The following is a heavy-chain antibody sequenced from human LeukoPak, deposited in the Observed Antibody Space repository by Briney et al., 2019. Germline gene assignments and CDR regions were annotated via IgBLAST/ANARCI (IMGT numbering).Heavy chain of an antibody. J-gene: IGHJ3*02. CDR1: GYTFTGYY. CDR3: ARDYEQLPGRDAFDI. CDR2: INPNSGGT. Sequence: ASVKVSCKASGYTFTGYYMHWVRQAPGQGLEWMGWINPNSGGTSYAQKFQGRVTMTRDTSISTAYMELSRLRSDDTAVYYCARDYEQLPGRDAFDIWGQGTMVTVSS. V-gene: IGHV1-2*02. D-gene: IGHD2-2*01.